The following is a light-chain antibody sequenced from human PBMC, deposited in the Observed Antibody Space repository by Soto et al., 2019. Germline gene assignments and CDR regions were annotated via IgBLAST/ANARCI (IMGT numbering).Light chain of an antibody. CDR3: QHYAAAPIT. CDR2: GAS. Sequence: TVLTQSPVTLSLSPGERATLSCRASQSVGGNVAWYQQKPGQAPKLLISGASSRAPGIPDGFSGSGSGADFTLSISRLEPEDFALYYCQHYAAAPITFGQGTRLDI. J-gene: IGKJ5*01. CDR1: QSVGGN. V-gene: IGKV3-20*01.